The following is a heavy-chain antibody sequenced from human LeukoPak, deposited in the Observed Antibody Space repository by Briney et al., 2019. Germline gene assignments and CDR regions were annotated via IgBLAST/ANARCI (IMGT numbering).Heavy chain of an antibody. CDR3: ATAGSSLWYFDY. V-gene: IGHV1-24*01. CDR2: FDPEDGET. D-gene: IGHD1-26*01. Sequence: ASVKVSCKVSGYTLTELSMHWVRQAPGKGLEWMGGFDPEDGETIYAQKFQGGVTMTEDTSTDTAYMELSSLRSEDTAVYYCATAGSSLWYFDYWGQGTLVTVSS. CDR1: GYTLTELS. J-gene: IGHJ4*02.